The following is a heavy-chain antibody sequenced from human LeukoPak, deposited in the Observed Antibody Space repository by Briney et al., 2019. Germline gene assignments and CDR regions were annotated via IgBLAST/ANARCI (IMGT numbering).Heavy chain of an antibody. D-gene: IGHD2-8*01. Sequence: ASVKVSCKASGGIFSRHTISWVRQSPGQGLEWMGWIGPYTGKTNYAQKFQGRVTVTTDTSTITAYMELRSLRSDDTAVYYCASCHCTNGVCYGECEYFQEWGQGTLVTVSS. V-gene: IGHV1-18*01. CDR2: IGPYTGKT. CDR3: ASCHCTNGVCYGECEYFQE. CDR1: GGIFSRHT. J-gene: IGHJ1*01.